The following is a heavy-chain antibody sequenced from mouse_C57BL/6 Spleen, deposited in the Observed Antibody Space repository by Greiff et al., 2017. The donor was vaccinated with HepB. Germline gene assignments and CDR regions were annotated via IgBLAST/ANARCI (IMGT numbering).Heavy chain of an antibody. J-gene: IGHJ3*01. CDR2: IHPSDSDT. CDR3: AIGDYDVTPFAY. Sequence: QVQLKQPGAELVKPGASVKVSCKASGYTFTSYWMHWVKQRPGQGLEWIGRIHPSDSDTNYNQKFKGKATLTVDKSSSTAYMQLSSLTSEDSAVYYCAIGDYDVTPFAYWGQGTLVTVSA. V-gene: IGHV1-74*01. CDR1: GYTFTSYW. D-gene: IGHD2-4*01.